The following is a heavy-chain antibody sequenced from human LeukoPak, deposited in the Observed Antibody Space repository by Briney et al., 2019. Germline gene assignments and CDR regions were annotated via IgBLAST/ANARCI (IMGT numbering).Heavy chain of an antibody. Sequence: GGSLRLSCAASGFTFSSYEMNWVRQAPGKWLEWVSVIYSGGSTYYAYSVKGRFTISRDNSKNTLYLQMNSLRDEDPAVYYCARSHDSSGYYWARYFDYWGQGTLVTVSS. CDR3: ARSHDSSGYYWARYFDY. J-gene: IGHJ4*02. CDR2: IYSGGST. D-gene: IGHD3-22*01. CDR1: GFTFSSYE. V-gene: IGHV3-66*01.